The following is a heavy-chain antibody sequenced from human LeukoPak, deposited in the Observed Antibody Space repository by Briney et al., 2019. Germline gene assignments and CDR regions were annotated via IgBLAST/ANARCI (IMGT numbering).Heavy chain of an antibody. Sequence: SETLSLTCTVSGDSISSSSSYWGWIRQPPGEGLEWIGSIYYSGSTYYNTSLKSRVTISVDTSKNQFSLKLTSVTAADTAVYYCVRGPYGSGISNWFDPWGQGTLVIVSS. V-gene: IGHV4-39*07. D-gene: IGHD3-10*01. CDR2: IYYSGST. CDR3: VRGPYGSGISNWFDP. J-gene: IGHJ5*02. CDR1: GDSISSSSSY.